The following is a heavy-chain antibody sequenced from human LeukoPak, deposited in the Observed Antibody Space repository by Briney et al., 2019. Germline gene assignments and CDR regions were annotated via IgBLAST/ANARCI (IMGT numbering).Heavy chain of an antibody. V-gene: IGHV5-51*01. CDR3: ARSTSSSSLVSFDY. D-gene: IGHD6-6*01. Sequence: GESLKISCKGSGYRFTSYWIGWVRQMPGKGLEWMGVIYPGDSDTRYSPSFQGQVTISADKSISTAYLQWSSLKASDTAMYYCARSTSSSSLVSFDYWGQGTLVTVSS. J-gene: IGHJ4*02. CDR1: GYRFTSYW. CDR2: IYPGDSDT.